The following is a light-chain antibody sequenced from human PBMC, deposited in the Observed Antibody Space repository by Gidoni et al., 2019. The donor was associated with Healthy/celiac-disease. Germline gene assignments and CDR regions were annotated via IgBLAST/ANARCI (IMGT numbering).Light chain of an antibody. Sequence: EIGLTQSPATLSLSPGERATLSCRASQSVSSYLAWYQQKPGQAPRLLISDASNRATGIPARFSGSGSGTDFTLTISSLEPEDFAVYYCQQRSNWPLLTFGGGTKVEIK. J-gene: IGKJ4*01. CDR2: DAS. CDR1: QSVSSY. V-gene: IGKV3-11*01. CDR3: QQRSNWPLLT.